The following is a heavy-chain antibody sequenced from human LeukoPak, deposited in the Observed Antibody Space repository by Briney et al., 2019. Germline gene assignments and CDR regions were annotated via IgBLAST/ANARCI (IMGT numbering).Heavy chain of an antibody. CDR1: GYTFTSHG. CDR3: AKRETGSGWYGYYYYYMDV. D-gene: IGHD6-19*01. J-gene: IGHJ6*03. Sequence: ASVKVSCKASGYTFTSHGISWVRQAPGQGLEWMGIINASGGSTSYAQKFQGRVTMTRDMSTSTAYMELSSLRSEDTAVYYCAKRETGSGWYGYYYYYMDVWGKGTTVTVSS. V-gene: IGHV1-46*01. CDR2: INASGGST.